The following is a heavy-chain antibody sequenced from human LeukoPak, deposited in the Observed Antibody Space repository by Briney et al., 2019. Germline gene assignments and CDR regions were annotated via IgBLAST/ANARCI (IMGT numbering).Heavy chain of an antibody. Sequence: PSQTLSLTCTVSGGSISSGSYYWSWIRQPAGKGLEWIGRIYTSGSTDYNPSLKSRVTISVDTSKNQFSLKLSSVTAADTAVNYCASYGSGSYAFDIWGQGTMVTVSS. CDR3: ASYGSGSYAFDI. J-gene: IGHJ3*02. CDR2: IYTSGST. V-gene: IGHV4-61*02. CDR1: GGSISSGSYY. D-gene: IGHD3-10*01.